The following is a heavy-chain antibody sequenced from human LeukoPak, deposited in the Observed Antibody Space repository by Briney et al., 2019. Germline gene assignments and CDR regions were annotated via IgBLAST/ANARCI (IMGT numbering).Heavy chain of an antibody. CDR1: GFSLSTSGVG. CDR3: AHRRGGYNWKHGDFDY. CDR2: IYWDDDK. J-gene: IGHJ4*02. Sequence: SGPTLVNPIETLTLTCTFSGFSLSTSGVGVGWIRQPPGKALEWLALIYWDDDKRYSPSLKSRLTITKVTSTNQVVLAMTNMDPVDTGTYYCAHRRGGYNWKHGDFDYWGQGTLVTVSS. V-gene: IGHV2-5*02. D-gene: IGHD1-20*01.